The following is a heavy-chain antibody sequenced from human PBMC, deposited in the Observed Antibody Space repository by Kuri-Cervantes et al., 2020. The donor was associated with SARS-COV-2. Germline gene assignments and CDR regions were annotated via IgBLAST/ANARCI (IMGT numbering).Heavy chain of an antibody. CDR3: ARDGCGGSCYGYYYMDV. CDR2: LDTSGTT. V-gene: IGHV4-61*09. J-gene: IGHJ6*03. CDR1: GVSVSHGTYS. Sequence: SETLSLTCAVSGVSVSHGTYSWSWLRQPAGRGLEWIGHLDTSGTTTYNPSLKTRVTISLDTSKNHVSLRLTSATAADTAVYYCARDGCGGSCYGYYYMDVWGKGTTVTVSS. D-gene: IGHD2-15*01.